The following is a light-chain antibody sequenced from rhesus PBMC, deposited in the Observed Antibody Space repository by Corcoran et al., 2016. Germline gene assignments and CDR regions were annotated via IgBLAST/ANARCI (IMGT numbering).Light chain of an antibody. CDR3: QQDSSWALT. CDR1: QSVSCS. Sequence: EIVMTQSPATLSSSPGERATLSCRVSQSVSCSLAWYQQKRGQAPKPLNSGAASRATGIPDRLSGRGSGTEFTLTINSLEPEYIGFYYCQQDSSWALTFGGGTKVELK. CDR2: GAA. J-gene: IGKJ4*01. V-gene: IGKV3-42*02.